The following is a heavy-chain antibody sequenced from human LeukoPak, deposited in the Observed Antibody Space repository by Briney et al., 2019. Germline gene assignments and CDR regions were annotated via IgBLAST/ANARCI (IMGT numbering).Heavy chain of an antibody. CDR3: PNNGQYSSSWYYFDY. Sequence: PGGSLRLSCAASGFTFSSYGMHWVRQAPGKGLEWVAVIWYDGSNKYYADSVKGRFTISRDNSKNTLYLQMNSLRAEDTAVYYCPNNGQYSSSWYYFDYWGQGTLVTVSS. CDR1: GFTFSSYG. CDR2: IWYDGSNK. J-gene: IGHJ4*02. V-gene: IGHV3-30*02. D-gene: IGHD6-13*01.